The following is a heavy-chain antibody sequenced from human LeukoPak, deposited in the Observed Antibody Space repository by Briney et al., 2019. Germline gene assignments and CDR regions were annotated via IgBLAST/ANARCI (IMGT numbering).Heavy chain of an antibody. J-gene: IGHJ5*02. CDR1: AFTFSNYA. CDR2: IAYDGGYK. V-gene: IGHV3-30-3*01. CDR3: ARGAGRKDYNFWSGWFDP. Sequence: PGGSLRLSCAASAFTFSNYAIHWVRQAPGKGLEWVAVIAYDGGYKYYADSVKGRFTISRDNSKNTLYLQMNSLRAEDTAIYYCARGAGRKDYNFWSGWFDPWGQGTLVTVSS. D-gene: IGHD3-3*01.